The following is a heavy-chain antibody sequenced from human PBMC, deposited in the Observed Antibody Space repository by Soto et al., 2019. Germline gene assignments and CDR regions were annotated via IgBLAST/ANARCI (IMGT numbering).Heavy chain of an antibody. V-gene: IGHV3-74*01. Sequence: GSLRLSCAASGFRFSTYAMSWVRQAPGKGLVWVSRINSDGSSTSYADSVKGRFTISRDNAKNTLYLQMNSLRAEDTAVYYCASPAEYSGSYYGWGQGTLVTVSS. CDR2: INSDGSST. D-gene: IGHD1-26*01. CDR3: ASPAEYSGSYYG. J-gene: IGHJ4*02. CDR1: GFRFSTYA.